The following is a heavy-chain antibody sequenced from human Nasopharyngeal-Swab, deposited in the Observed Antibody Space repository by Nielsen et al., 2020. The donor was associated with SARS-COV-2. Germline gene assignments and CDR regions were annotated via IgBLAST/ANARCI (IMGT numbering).Heavy chain of an antibody. V-gene: IGHV4-34*01. CDR3: AGHPADFDY. D-gene: IGHD6-25*01. J-gene: IGHJ4*02. CDR1: GASFSDYH. CDR2: MKPSGNT. Sequence: SETLSLTCAVYGASFSDYHWSWIRQPPGKGLEWIGEMKPSGNTNYNPSLKGRVAISIDTSKNQFFLNLRSVTAADTAVYYCAGHPADFDYWGQGTLVTVSS.